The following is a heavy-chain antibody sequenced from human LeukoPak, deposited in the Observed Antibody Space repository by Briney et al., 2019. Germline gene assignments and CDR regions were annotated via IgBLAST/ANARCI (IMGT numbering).Heavy chain of an antibody. Sequence: SETLSLTCAVYGGSFSSYYWSWIRQPPGKGLEWIGYIYYSGSTNYNPSLRSRVTISVDTSKNQFSLKLSSVTAADTAVYYCAGQESYYYMDVWGKGTTVTISS. CDR2: IYYSGST. V-gene: IGHV4-59*01. CDR1: GGSFSSYY. D-gene: IGHD3-10*01. J-gene: IGHJ6*03. CDR3: AGQESYYYMDV.